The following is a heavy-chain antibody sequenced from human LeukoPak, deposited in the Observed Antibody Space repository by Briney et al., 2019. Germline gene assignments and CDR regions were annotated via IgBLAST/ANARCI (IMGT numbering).Heavy chain of an antibody. CDR2: IRNKANNYAT. Sequence: GGSLRLSCAASGFTFSGSSMHWVRQASGKGLEWVGRIRNKANNYATAYAASVKGRFTISRDDSKNTAYLQMNSLKTEDTAVYYRTRLGVGATGMDVWGQGTTVTVSS. CDR3: TRLGVGATGMDV. CDR1: GFTFSGSS. D-gene: IGHD1-26*01. V-gene: IGHV3-73*01. J-gene: IGHJ6*02.